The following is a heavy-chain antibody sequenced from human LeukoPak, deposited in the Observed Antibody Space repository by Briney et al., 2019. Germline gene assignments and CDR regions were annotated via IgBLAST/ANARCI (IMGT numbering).Heavy chain of an antibody. CDR3: AREVAVHGLPYYYYMDV. V-gene: IGHV3-48*03. Sequence: GGSLRLSCAASGFTFSDYEMNWVRQAPGKGLEWVSHLSTSGSIIHYADSVKGRFTISRDNAKNSLYLQMNSLRAEDTAVYYCAREVAVHGLPYYYYMDVWGKGATVTVSS. CDR1: GFTFSDYE. J-gene: IGHJ6*03. CDR2: LSTSGSII. D-gene: IGHD6-19*01.